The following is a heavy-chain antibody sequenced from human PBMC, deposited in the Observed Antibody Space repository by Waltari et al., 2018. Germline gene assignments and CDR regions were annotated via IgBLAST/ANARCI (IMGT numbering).Heavy chain of an antibody. J-gene: IGHJ4*02. V-gene: IGHV3-21*01. Sequence: EVQLVESGGGLVKPGGSLRLSCAASGFTFSSYSMNWVRQAPGKGLEWVSSSSSSSSYMYYADSGKGRFTISRDNAKNSLYLQMNSLRAEDTAVYYCASGQGKGYSYENWGQGTLVTVSS. CDR2: SSSSSSYM. D-gene: IGHD5-18*01. CDR1: GFTFSSYS. CDR3: ASGQGKGYSYEN.